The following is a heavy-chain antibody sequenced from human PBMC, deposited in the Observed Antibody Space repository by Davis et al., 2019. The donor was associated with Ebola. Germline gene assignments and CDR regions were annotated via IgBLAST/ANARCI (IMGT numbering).Heavy chain of an antibody. J-gene: IGHJ4*02. CDR2: INTYTGST. V-gene: IGHV1-2*06. Sequence: ASVKVSCKTSGYTFNRYYINWVRQAPGQGLEWVGHINTYTGSTNSAQKFLGRLTMTRDTSINTAYMELRRLRSDDTAVYYCARASSDYWGQGTLVTVSS. CDR3: ARASSDY. CDR1: GYTFNRYY.